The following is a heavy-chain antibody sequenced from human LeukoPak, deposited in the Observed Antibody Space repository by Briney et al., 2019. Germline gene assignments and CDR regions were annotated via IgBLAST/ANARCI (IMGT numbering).Heavy chain of an antibody. Sequence: LRLSCAASGFSFGSFEMNWIRQHPGKGLEWIGCIYYSGSTYYNPSLKSRVTISVDTSKNQFSLKLSSVTAADTAVYYCARGTRSSSIAARLVYWGQGTLVTVSS. CDR3: ARGTRSSSIAARLVY. CDR1: GFSFGSFE. J-gene: IGHJ4*02. D-gene: IGHD6-6*01. CDR2: IYYSGST. V-gene: IGHV4-31*02.